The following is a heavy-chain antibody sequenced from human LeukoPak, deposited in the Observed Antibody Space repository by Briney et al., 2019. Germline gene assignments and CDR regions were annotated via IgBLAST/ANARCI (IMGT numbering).Heavy chain of an antibody. Sequence: GGSLRLSCAASGFTFSSYAMHWVRQAPGKGLEWVAVISYDGSNKYYADSVKGRFTISRDNSKNTLYLQMNSLRAEDTAVYYCAKDTQTSDTADYWGQGTLVTVSS. V-gene: IGHV3-30-3*01. CDR2: ISYDGSNK. J-gene: IGHJ4*02. D-gene: IGHD5-18*01. CDR1: GFTFSSYA. CDR3: AKDTQTSDTADY.